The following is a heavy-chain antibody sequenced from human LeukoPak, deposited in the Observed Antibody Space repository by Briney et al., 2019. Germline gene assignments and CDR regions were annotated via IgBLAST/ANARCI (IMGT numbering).Heavy chain of an antibody. CDR2: ISNDDSNE. D-gene: IGHD6-13*01. CDR1: GFTFSSYG. Sequence: GGSLRLSCAASGFTFSSYGMHWVRQAPGKGLEWVAVISNDDSNEFYADSVKGRFTISRDTSNNTLYLQMNSLRTEDTAVYYCARDYSIPPAAGSLYNWFAPWGQGTLVTVSS. J-gene: IGHJ5*02. V-gene: IGHV3-30*03. CDR3: ARDYSIPPAAGSLYNWFAP.